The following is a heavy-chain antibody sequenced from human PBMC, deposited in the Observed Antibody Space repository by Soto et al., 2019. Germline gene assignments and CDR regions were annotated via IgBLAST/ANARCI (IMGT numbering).Heavy chain of an antibody. V-gene: IGHV4-39*01. D-gene: IGHD3-22*01. Sequence: QLQLQESGPGLVKPSETLSLTFTVSGGSISSSSYYWGWIRQPPGKGLEWIGSIYYSGSTSYNPSLTSRVTISVDTSKNQFSLKRSSVTAADTAVYYCAREFDYYDSSGYYHPFTYWGQGTLVTVSS. J-gene: IGHJ4*02. CDR3: AREFDYYDSSGYYHPFTY. CDR2: IYYSGST. CDR1: GGSISSSSYY.